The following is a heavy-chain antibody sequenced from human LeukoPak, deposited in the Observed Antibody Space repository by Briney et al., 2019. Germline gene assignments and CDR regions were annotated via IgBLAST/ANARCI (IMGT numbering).Heavy chain of an antibody. CDR1: GYRFPHYW. D-gene: IGHD3-10*01. CDR3: ATLSRITMVLGAMDA. J-gene: IGHJ6*02. CDR2: IYPRVYEI. V-gene: IGHV5-51*01. Sequence: GESLKLYCKGSGYRFPHYWFAWVRQLPGQGLEWMVLIYPRVYEIRKSQSFQGQVTLSADKSINTAYLQWSSLKASDTAMYYCATLSRITMVLGAMDAWGQGTPVTVP.